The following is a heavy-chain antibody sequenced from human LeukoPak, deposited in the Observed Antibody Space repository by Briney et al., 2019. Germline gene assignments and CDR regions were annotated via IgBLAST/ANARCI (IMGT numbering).Heavy chain of an antibody. CDR1: GFTFSSYG. J-gene: IGHJ4*02. V-gene: IGHV3-33*08. CDR3: AREYYDLLTGWEYYFDY. Sequence: TGGSLRLSCSASGFTFSSYGMHWVRQAPGKGREWVAVIWYDGSDKYYADSVKGRFTISRDNSKNTLYLQMNSLRAEDTAVYYCAREYYDLLTGWEYYFDYWGQGTLVTVSS. CDR2: IWYDGSDK. D-gene: IGHD3-9*01.